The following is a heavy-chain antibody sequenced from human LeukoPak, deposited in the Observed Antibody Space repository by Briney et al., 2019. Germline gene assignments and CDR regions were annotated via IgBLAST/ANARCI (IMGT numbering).Heavy chain of an antibody. J-gene: IGHJ4*02. CDR1: GYTFTSYD. CDR2: MNPNSGNT. V-gene: IGHV1-8*03. D-gene: IGHD3-3*01. Sequence: GASVKVSCKASGYTFTSYDINWVRQATGQGLEWMGWMNPNSGNTGYAQKFQGRVTITRNTPISTAYMELSSLRSEDTAVYYCAILRHYDFWSGYYHFDYWGQGTLVTVSS. CDR3: AILRHYDFWSGYYHFDY.